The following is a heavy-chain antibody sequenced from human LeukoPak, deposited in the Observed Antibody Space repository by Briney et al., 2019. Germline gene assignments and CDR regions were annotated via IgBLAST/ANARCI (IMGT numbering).Heavy chain of an antibody. Sequence: ASAMRFCKASGDTFISYYMQWVRQAPGQGLEGMGIFNPSGGSTSSAQKFQSRVTMTRDMSTSTVYMELSSLRSEDTAVYYCARRQETWIQLWYYNWFDPWGQGTLVTVSS. V-gene: IGHV1-46*01. J-gene: IGHJ5*02. CDR3: ARRQETWIQLWYYNWFDP. CDR1: GDTFISYY. CDR2: FNPSGGST. D-gene: IGHD5-18*01.